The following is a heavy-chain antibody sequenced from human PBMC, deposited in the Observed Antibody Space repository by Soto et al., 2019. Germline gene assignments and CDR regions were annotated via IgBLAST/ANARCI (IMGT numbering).Heavy chain of an antibody. D-gene: IGHD5-12*01. CDR3: ATGTVEMATMWAYRFDY. Sequence: ASVRVSCKVSGYTLTELSMHWVRQAPGKGLEWMGGFDPEDGETIYAQKFQGRVTMTEDTSTDTAYMELSSLRSEDTAVYSCATGTVEMATMWAYRFDYWGQGTLVTVSS. CDR1: GYTLTELS. CDR2: FDPEDGET. V-gene: IGHV1-24*01. J-gene: IGHJ4*02.